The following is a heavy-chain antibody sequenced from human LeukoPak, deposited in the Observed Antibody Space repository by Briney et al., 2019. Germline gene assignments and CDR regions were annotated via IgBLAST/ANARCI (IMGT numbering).Heavy chain of an antibody. CDR3: ARAPPTTTDYGDYLTRWDYFDY. D-gene: IGHD4-17*01. CDR1: GFTSDDYG. J-gene: IGHJ4*02. V-gene: IGHV3-20*01. Sequence: PGRSLRLSCAASGFTSDDYGMSWVRQAPGKGLEWVSGINWNGGSTGYADSVKGRFTISRDNAKNSLYLQMNSLRAEDTALYHCARAPPTTTDYGDYLTRWDYFDYWGQGTLVTVSS. CDR2: INWNGGST.